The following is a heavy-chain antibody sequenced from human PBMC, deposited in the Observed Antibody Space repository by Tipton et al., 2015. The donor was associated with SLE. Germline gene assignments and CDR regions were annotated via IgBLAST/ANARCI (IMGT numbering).Heavy chain of an antibody. CDR1: GGSIRSSTHY. CDR3: ARDSAVNFWYFDL. CDR2: ISYTGNT. Sequence: TLSLTCTVSGGSIRSSTHYWSWIRQPPGKGLEWIGYISYTGNTNFNPSLKSRVTMSVATSKNQFSLRLTSVTAADTAMYYCARDSAVNFWYFDLWGRGTLVTVSS. V-gene: IGHV4-61*01. J-gene: IGHJ2*01.